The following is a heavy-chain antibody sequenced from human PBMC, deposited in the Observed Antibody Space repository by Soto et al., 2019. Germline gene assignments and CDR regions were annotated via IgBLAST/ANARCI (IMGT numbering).Heavy chain of an antibody. Sequence: GWSLRLSCITSGFTFGDYAMIWFRQAPGKGLEWVSFITSKRYGGKTEYAASVKGRFTISRDDSKSVAYLQMNSLRTDDTAVYYCSRLPPNNWGAPLDYWGQGTLVTVS. D-gene: IGHD1-26*01. J-gene: IGHJ4*02. CDR1: GFTFGDYA. CDR2: ITSKRYGGKT. CDR3: SRLPPNNWGAPLDY. V-gene: IGHV3-49*03.